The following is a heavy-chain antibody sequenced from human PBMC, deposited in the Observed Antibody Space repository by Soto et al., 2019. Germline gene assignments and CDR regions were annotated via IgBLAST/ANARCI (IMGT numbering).Heavy chain of an antibody. V-gene: IGHV3-53*04. J-gene: IGHJ6*03. Sequence: EVQLVESGGGLVQPGGSLRLSCAASGFTVSSNYMSWVRQAPGKGLEWVSVIYSGGSTYYADSVKGRFTISRHNSKNTLYLQMNRLRAEDTAVYYCARVREEEYCSGGSCYLNYYYYYYMDVWGKGTTVTVSS. CDR3: ARVREEEYCSGGSCYLNYYYYYYMDV. D-gene: IGHD2-15*01. CDR2: IYSGGST. CDR1: GFTVSSNY.